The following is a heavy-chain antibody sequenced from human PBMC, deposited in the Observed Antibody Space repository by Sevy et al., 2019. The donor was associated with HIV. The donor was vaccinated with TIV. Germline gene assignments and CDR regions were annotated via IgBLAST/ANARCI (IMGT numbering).Heavy chain of an antibody. CDR2: EAGSGGST. CDR3: AKDLGDPVAFDI. V-gene: IGHV3-23*01. CDR1: GFNFSTYS. Sequence: GGSLRLSCAASGFNFSTYSMNWVRQAPGKGLEWVSGEAGSGGSTYHEDSVKGRFTISRDDSKSTLYLQMNSLRAEDTAVYYCAKDLGDPVAFDIWGQGTMVTVSS. D-gene: IGHD2-21*02. J-gene: IGHJ3*02.